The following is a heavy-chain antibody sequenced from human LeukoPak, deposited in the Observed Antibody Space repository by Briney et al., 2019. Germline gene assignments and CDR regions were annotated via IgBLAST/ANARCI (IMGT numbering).Heavy chain of an antibody. CDR3: ARQKILDDNYDSSGYYVDQ. CDR2: IYYRGRT. Sequence: PSETLSLTCSVSNASIISSSYYWGWIRQPPGKGLEWIGSIYYRGRTYYNPSLKIRVTISADTSKNQFSLNLNSVAASDTAVYYCARQKILDDNYDSSGYYVDQWGQGSLVTVSS. CDR1: NASIISSSYY. D-gene: IGHD3-22*01. V-gene: IGHV4-39*01. J-gene: IGHJ4*02.